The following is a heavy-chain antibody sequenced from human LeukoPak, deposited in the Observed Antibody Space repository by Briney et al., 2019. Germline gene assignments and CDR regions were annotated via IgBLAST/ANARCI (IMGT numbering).Heavy chain of an antibody. CDR3: ARGPGGYSSSSPFDY. CDR2: INHSGST. J-gene: IGHJ4*02. CDR1: GGSFSGYY. V-gene: IGHV4-34*01. Sequence: SETLSLTCAVYGGSFSGYYWSWIRQPPGKGLGWIGEINHSGSTNYNPSLKSRVTISVDTSKNQFSLKLSSVTAADTAVYYCARGPGGYSSSSPFDYWGQGTLVTVSS. D-gene: IGHD6-6*01.